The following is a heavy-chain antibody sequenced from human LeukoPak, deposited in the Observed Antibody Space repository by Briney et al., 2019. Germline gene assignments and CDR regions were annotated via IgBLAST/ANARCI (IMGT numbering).Heavy chain of an antibody. CDR2: TFLGDSNNRYSDT. D-gene: IGHD6-19*01. V-gene: IGHV5-51*01. Sequence: GESPKISCKGSGYSFTNSWIGWVRQRPGKGLEWMGITFLGDSNNRYSDTRYSPSLQGQVTISVDTSIGTAYLQLSSLKASDTAMYYCARHSSGFDSWGQGTLVTVSS. CDR3: ARHSSGFDS. CDR1: GYSFTNSW. J-gene: IGHJ5*01.